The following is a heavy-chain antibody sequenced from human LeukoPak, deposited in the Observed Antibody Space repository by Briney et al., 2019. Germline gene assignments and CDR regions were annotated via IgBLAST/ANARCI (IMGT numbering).Heavy chain of an antibody. V-gene: IGHV3-33*01. CDR2: IWYDGSNK. D-gene: IGHD3-10*01. J-gene: IGHJ4*02. CDR1: GFTFSSYG. Sequence: GGSLRLSCAASGFTFSSYGMHWVRQAPGKGLEWVAVIWYDGSNKYYADSVKGRFTISRDNSKNTLYLQMNSLRAEDTAVYYCAREFGMGVYYFDYWGQGTLVTVSS. CDR3: AREFGMGVYYFDY.